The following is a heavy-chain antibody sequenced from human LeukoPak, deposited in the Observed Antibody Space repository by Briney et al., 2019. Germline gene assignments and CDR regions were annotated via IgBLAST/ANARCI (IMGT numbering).Heavy chain of an antibody. CDR1: GFIFSSYW. V-gene: IGHV3-7*02. D-gene: IGHD2-21*01. Sequence: PGGSLRLSCAASGFIFSSYWMSWVRQAPGKGLEWVANIKHDSSEKYYVDSVKGRFTISRDNAKNSLYLQMNSLRAEDTAVYFCARGGVRGDYWGQGTLVTVSS. CDR3: ARGGVRGDY. CDR2: IKHDSSEK. J-gene: IGHJ4*02.